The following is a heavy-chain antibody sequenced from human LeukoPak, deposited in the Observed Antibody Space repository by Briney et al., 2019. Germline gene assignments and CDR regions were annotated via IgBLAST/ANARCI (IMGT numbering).Heavy chain of an antibody. J-gene: IGHJ3*02. CDR3: ARDHKGYPYYYDSWAFDI. Sequence: SETLSLTCTVSGGSISSSSYYWGWIRQPPGKGLEWIGSIYYSGSTYYNPSLKSRVTISVDTSKNQFSLKLSSVTAADTAVYYCARDHKGYPYYYDSWAFDIWGQGTMVTVSS. CDR1: GGSISSSSYY. V-gene: IGHV4-39*07. D-gene: IGHD3-22*01. CDR2: IYYSGST.